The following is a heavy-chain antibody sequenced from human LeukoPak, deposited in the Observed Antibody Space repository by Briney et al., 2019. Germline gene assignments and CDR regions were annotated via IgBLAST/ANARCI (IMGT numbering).Heavy chain of an antibody. J-gene: IGHJ6*02. V-gene: IGHV4-59*01. CDR2: IYYSGST. CDR3: ARYYDFWSGYSYYYYGMDV. D-gene: IGHD3-3*01. CDR1: GGSISSYY. Sequence: TASETLSLTCTVSGGSISSYYWSWIRQPPGKGLEWIGYIYYSGSTNYNPSLKSRVTISVDTSKNQFSLKLSSVTAADTAVYYCARYYDFWSGYSYYYYGMDVWGQGTTVTVSS.